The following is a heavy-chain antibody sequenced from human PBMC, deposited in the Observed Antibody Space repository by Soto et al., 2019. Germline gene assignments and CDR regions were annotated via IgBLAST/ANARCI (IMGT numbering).Heavy chain of an antibody. CDR3: ARDGGYATVDC. D-gene: IGHD5-12*01. Sequence: SETLSLTWTVSGDSISRGSYYWSWIRQRRGKGLEGIGYIYHSGATYYNPSLESRVTMSVDTSKNQFSLRLSSVTAADTAVYYCARDGGYATVDCRGQGTLGTLSS. J-gene: IGHJ4*02. CDR2: IYHSGAT. CDR1: GDSISRGSYY. V-gene: IGHV4-30-4*01.